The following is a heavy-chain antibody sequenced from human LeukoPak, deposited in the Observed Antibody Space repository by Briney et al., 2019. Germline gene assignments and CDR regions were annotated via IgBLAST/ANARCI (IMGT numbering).Heavy chain of an antibody. D-gene: IGHD6-13*01. CDR1: GGSISNYY. CDR2: FFYGANT. J-gene: IGHJ3*02. Sequence: PSETLSLTCTVSGGSISNYYWSWIRQPPGKGLEWIGYFFYGANTNYNPSLKSRVTISVDTSKNQFSLKLTSVTAADTAFYYCARHPARGQQGYAFDIWGQGTMVTVSS. CDR3: ARHPARGQQGYAFDI. V-gene: IGHV4-59*08.